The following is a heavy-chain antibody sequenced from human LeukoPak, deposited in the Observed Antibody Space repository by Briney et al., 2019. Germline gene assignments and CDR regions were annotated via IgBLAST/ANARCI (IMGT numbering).Heavy chain of an antibody. CDR2: ISGSGGST. Sequence: GGSLRLSCAASGFTFSSYAMSWVRQAPGKGLEWVSAISGSGGSTYYADSAKGRFTISRDNSKNTLYLQMNSLRAEDTAVYYCAKFGYSSSWSEGYWGQGTLVTVSS. V-gene: IGHV3-23*01. J-gene: IGHJ4*02. D-gene: IGHD6-13*01. CDR3: AKFGYSSSWSEGY. CDR1: GFTFSSYA.